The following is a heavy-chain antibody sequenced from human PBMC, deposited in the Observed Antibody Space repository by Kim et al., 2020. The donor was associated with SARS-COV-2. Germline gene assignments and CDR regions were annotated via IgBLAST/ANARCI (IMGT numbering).Heavy chain of an antibody. V-gene: IGHV1-46*01. D-gene: IGHD6-13*01. Sequence: ASVKVSCKASGYTFTSYYMHWVRQAPGQGLEWMGMINPSGGSTSYAQNFQGRVTMTRDTSTTTVYMELSSLRSEDTALYYWAGYSSSWYGIGDYGMDVCG. CDR1: GYTFTSYY. J-gene: IGHJ6*02. CDR3: AGYSSSWYGIGDYGMDV. CDR2: INPSGGST.